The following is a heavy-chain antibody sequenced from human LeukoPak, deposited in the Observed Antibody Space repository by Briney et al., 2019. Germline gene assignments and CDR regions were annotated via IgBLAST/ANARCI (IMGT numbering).Heavy chain of an antibody. D-gene: IGHD6-13*01. CDR1: GGSISSYY. Sequence: PSETLSLTCTVSGGSISSYYWSWIRQPPGKGLEWIGYIYYSGSTNYNPSLKSRVTISVDTSKNQFSLKLSSVTAADTAVYYCARLLVDPIHGMDVWGKGPRSPSPQ. V-gene: IGHV4-59*08. CDR3: ARLLVDPIHGMDV. CDR2: IYYSGST. J-gene: IGHJ6*01.